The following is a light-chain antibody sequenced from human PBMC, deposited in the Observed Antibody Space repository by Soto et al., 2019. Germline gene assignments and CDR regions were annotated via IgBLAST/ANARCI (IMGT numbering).Light chain of an antibody. V-gene: IGLV2-23*01. J-gene: IGLJ3*02. Sequence: QSVLTQPASVSGSPGQSITISCTGSSSDVGSNNFVSWYQQHPGKAPQFMIYEGSKRPPGISNRFSGSKSGNTASLTISGLQAEDEADYYCYSYAGTTSFVFGGGTKLTVL. CDR2: EGS. CDR3: YSYAGTTSFV. CDR1: SSDVGSNNF.